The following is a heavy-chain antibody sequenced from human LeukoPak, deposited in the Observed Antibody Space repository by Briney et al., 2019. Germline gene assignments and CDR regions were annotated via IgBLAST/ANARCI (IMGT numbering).Heavy chain of an antibody. D-gene: IGHD3-22*01. V-gene: IGHV3-30-3*01. CDR3: ARVPSYYDSSGHAFDI. Sequence: GGSLRLSCAASGFTFSSYAMHWVRQAPGKGLEWVAVISYDGSNKYYADSVKGRFTISRDNSKNTLYLQMNSLRAEDTAVYYCARVPSYYDSSGHAFDIWGQGTMVTVSS. CDR2: ISYDGSNK. J-gene: IGHJ3*02. CDR1: GFTFSSYA.